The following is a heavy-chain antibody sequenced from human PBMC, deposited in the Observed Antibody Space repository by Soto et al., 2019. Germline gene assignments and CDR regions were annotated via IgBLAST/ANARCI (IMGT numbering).Heavy chain of an antibody. Sequence: SVKVSCKSSGGTFSSYAISWVRQAPGQGLEWMGGIIPIFGTANYAQKFQGRVTITADESTSTAYRELSSLRSEDTAVYYCASGTSQYYDFWSGYLELDYWGQGTLVTVSS. J-gene: IGHJ4*02. CDR3: ASGTSQYYDFWSGYLELDY. D-gene: IGHD3-3*01. V-gene: IGHV1-69*13. CDR1: GGTFSSYA. CDR2: IIPIFGTA.